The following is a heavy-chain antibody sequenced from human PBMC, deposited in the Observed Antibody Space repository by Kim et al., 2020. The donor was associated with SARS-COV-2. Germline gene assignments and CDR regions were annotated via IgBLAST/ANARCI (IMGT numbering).Heavy chain of an antibody. CDR2: ISVSGNTI. V-gene: IGHV3-11*04. CDR1: GFTFSDYH. D-gene: IGHD5-18*01. J-gene: IGHJ6*02. Sequence: GGSLRLSCAASGFTFSDYHMSWIRQAPGKGLEWVSYISVSGNTIYYADSVKGRFTISRDNAKNSLYLQMNSLRVEDTAVYYCARAIGGMGRIQLWSTQKYYYYAMDDCGRGTTVTVSS. CDR3: ARAIGGMGRIQLWSTQKYYYYAMDD.